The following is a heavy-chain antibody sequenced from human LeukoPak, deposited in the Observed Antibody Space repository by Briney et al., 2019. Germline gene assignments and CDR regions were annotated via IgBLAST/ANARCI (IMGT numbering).Heavy chain of an antibody. CDR1: GFTFSSYL. V-gene: IGHV3-74*01. J-gene: IGHJ4*02. D-gene: IGHD3-22*01. CDR2: ISTDGSST. CDR3: ARADSPDSSGYRRYFFDY. Sequence: QPGGSLRLSCAASGFTFSSYLMHWVRQAPGKGLVWVSRISTDGSSTTYADSVKGRFTISRDNAKNTLYLQMNSLRAEDTAVYYCARADSPDSSGYRRYFFDYWGQGTLVTVSS.